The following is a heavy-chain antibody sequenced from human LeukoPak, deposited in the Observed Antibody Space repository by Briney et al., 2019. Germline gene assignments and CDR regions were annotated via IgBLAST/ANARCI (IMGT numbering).Heavy chain of an antibody. D-gene: IGHD3-22*01. J-gene: IGHJ3*02. CDR1: GFTVSSNY. CDR2: MYIGGST. V-gene: IGHV3-53*05. CDR3: ARSRLDSSGYYDAWGDAFDI. Sequence: QSGGSLRLSCAASGFTVSSNYMSWVRQAPGKGLEWVSCMYIGGSTYYADSVKGRFTISRDNSKNTLYLQMGSLRAEDMAVYYCARSRLDSSGYYDAWGDAFDIWGQGTMVTVSS.